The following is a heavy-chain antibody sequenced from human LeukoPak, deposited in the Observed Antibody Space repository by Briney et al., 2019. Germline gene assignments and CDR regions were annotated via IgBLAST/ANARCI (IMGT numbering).Heavy chain of an antibody. J-gene: IGHJ4*02. V-gene: IGHV3-23*01. CDR2: ISGSGGST. CDR1: GFTFSSYA. CDR3: AKLTGRGYSYDRLDY. Sequence: PGGSLRLSCAASGFTFSSYAMSWVRQAPGKGLEWVSAISGSGGSTYYADSVKGRFTISRDNSKNTLYLQMNSLRAEDTAVYYCAKLTGRGYSYDRLDYWGQGTLATVSS. D-gene: IGHD5-18*01.